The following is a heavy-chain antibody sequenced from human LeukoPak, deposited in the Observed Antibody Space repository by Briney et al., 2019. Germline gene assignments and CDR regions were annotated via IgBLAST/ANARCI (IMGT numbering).Heavy chain of an antibody. D-gene: IGHD3-3*01. Sequence: SETLSLTCSVSGGFITSSSYYWGWIRQPPGKGLEWIGNIYYSGSTYYNSSLKSRVTISIDTSKTQFSLRLTSVTAADTAVYFCARMESSDTFDIWGQGTMVTVSS. CDR2: IYYSGST. CDR3: ARMESSDTFDI. V-gene: IGHV4-39*07. CDR1: GGFITSSSYY. J-gene: IGHJ3*02.